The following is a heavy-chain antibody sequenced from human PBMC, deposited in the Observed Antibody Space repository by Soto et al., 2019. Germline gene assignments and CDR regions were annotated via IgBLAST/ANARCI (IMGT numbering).Heavy chain of an antibody. CDR1: GFTFSSYA. CDR3: VKGMDGWLQSFRTVEYFQH. Sequence: GGSLRLSCSASGFTFSSYAMHWVRQAPGKGLEYVSATSSNGGSTYYADSVKGRFTISRDNSKNTLYLQMSSLRAEDTAVYYCVKGMDGWLQSFRTVEYFQHWGQGTLVTVSS. V-gene: IGHV3-64D*06. J-gene: IGHJ1*01. D-gene: IGHD5-12*01. CDR2: TSSNGGST.